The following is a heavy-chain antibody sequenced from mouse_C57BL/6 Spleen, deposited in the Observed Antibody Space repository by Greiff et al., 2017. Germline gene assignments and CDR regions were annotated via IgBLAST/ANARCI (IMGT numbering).Heavy chain of an antibody. Sequence: QVQLKQPGAELVKPGASVKMSCKASGYTFTSYWITWVKQRPGQGLEWIGDIYPGSGSTNYNEKFKSKATLTVDTSSSTAYMQLSSLTSEDSAVYYCARRRIYDYVLYAMDYWGQGTSVTVSS. CDR2: IYPGSGST. V-gene: IGHV1-55*01. J-gene: IGHJ4*01. D-gene: IGHD2-4*01. CDR3: ARRRIYDYVLYAMDY. CDR1: GYTFTSYW.